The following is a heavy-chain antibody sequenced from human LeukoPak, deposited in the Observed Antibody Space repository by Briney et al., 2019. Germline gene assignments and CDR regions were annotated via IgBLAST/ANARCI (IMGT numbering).Heavy chain of an antibody. CDR3: AKDRRMTTVTVSAFDI. Sequence: GGSLRLSCAASGFTFDDYAMHWVRQAPGKGLEWVSGISWNSGSIDYADSVKGRFTISRDNAKNSLYLQMNSLRAEDTALYYCAKDRRMTTVTVSAFDIWGQGTMVTVSS. CDR1: GFTFDDYA. J-gene: IGHJ3*02. CDR2: ISWNSGSI. V-gene: IGHV3-9*01. D-gene: IGHD4-17*01.